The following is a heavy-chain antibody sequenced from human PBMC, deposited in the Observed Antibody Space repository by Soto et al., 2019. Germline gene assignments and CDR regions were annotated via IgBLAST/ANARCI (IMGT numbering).Heavy chain of an antibody. J-gene: IGHJ5*02. Sequence: QVQLVQSGAEVKKPRASVKVSCKASGYTFTSYDINWVRQATGQGLEWMGWMNCDSGNTGFAPNFQGRVSMTRDSSSNTAYMELSSLRSDDTAIYYCARGETFDPWGQGTLVTVSS. V-gene: IGHV1-8*01. CDR2: MNCDSGNT. CDR3: ARGETFDP. CDR1: GYTFTSYD.